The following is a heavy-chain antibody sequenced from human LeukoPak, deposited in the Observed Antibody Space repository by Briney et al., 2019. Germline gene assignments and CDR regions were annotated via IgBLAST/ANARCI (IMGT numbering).Heavy chain of an antibody. Sequence: PGGSLRPSCAASGFSFSIYGMQWVRQAPDKGLEWVTYISYNGGKIHYSDSVKGRFTISRDNSKNTLYLQMNSLRAEDTAVYYCAKVAGNIYYFDYWGQGALVTVSS. V-gene: IGHV3-30*02. D-gene: IGHD4-23*01. CDR1: GFSFSIYG. J-gene: IGHJ4*02. CDR2: ISYNGGKI. CDR3: AKVAGNIYYFDY.